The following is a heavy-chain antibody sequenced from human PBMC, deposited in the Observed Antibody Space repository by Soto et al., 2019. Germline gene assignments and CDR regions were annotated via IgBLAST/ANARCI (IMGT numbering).Heavy chain of an antibody. CDR1: SGSPNSTNW. V-gene: IGHV4-4*02. J-gene: IGHJ4*02. D-gene: IGHD6-19*01. CDR3: ARGGEDKWLAFDF. Sequence: PSETLSLTCAVSSGSPNSTNWWSWVRQPPGKGLEWIGEIYHSGSTNYNPSLKSRVTISVAESANHFSLTLTSVTAADTAVYYCARGGEDKWLAFDFWGQGTLVTVSS. CDR2: IYHSGST.